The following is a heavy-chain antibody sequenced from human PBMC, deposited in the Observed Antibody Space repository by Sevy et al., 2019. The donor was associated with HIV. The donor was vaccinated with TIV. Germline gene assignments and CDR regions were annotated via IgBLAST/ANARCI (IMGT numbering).Heavy chain of an antibody. D-gene: IGHD2-2*02. CDR1: GFTFSSYG. CDR3: AKDGLGYCSSTSCYIRNNWFDP. Sequence: GGSLRLSCVASGFTFSSYGMHWVRQAPGKGLEWVAVISYDGSNKYYADSVKGRFTISRDNSKNTLYLQMNSLRAEDTAVYYCAKDGLGYCSSTSCYIRNNWFDPWGQGTLVTVSS. CDR2: ISYDGSNK. V-gene: IGHV3-30*18. J-gene: IGHJ5*02.